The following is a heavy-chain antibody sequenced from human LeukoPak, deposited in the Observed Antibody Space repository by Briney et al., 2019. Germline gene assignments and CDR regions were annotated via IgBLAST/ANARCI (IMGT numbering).Heavy chain of an antibody. J-gene: IGHJ3*02. CDR2: IIPIFGTA. CDR3: ARAYSSGWYREDAFDI. CDR1: GGTFSSYA. V-gene: IGHV1-69*13. D-gene: IGHD6-19*01. Sequence: ASVKVSCKASGGTFSSYAISWVRQAPGQGLEWMGGIIPIFGTANYAQKFQGRVTITADESTSTAYMELSSLRSEDTAVYYCARAYSSGWYREDAFDIWGQGTMVTVSS.